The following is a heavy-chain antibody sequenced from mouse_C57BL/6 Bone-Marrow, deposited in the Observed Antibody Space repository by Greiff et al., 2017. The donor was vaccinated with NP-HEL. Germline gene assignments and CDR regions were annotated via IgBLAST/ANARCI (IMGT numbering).Heavy chain of an antibody. Sequence: QVQLQQPGAELVKPGASVKLSCKASGYTFTSYWMHWVKQRPGQGLEWIGMIHPNSGSTNYNEKFKSKATLTVDKSSSTAYMQLSSLTSEDSAVYYCARGGYYGSRAYFDVWGTGTTVTVSS. V-gene: IGHV1-64*01. CDR2: IHPNSGST. J-gene: IGHJ1*03. D-gene: IGHD1-1*01. CDR1: GYTFTSYW. CDR3: ARGGYYGSRAYFDV.